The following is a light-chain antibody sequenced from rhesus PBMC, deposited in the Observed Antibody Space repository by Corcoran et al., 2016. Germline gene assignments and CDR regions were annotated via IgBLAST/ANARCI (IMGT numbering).Light chain of an antibody. V-gene: IGKV1-74*01. Sequence: DIQMTQSPSSLSASVGDRVTITCRASENVKNHLNWYQQKPGKAPKLLIYKASNLQSGVPSRFSGSGSGTDYTFTISSLQPEDVATYYCQHGYGTPFTFGPGTKLDIK. CDR1: ENVKNH. J-gene: IGKJ3*01. CDR3: QHGYGTPFT. CDR2: KAS.